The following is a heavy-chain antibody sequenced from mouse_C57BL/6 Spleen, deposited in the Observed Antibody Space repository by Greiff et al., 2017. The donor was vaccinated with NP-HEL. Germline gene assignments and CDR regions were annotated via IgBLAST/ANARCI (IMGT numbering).Heavy chain of an antibody. CDR3: ARSNYYGSIYAMDY. J-gene: IGHJ4*01. V-gene: IGHV1-26*01. D-gene: IGHD1-1*01. CDR1: GYTFTDYY. Sequence: VQLQQSGPELVKPGASVKISCKASGYTFTDYYMNWVKQSHGKSLEWIGDINPNNGGTSYNQKFKGKATLTVDKSSSTAYMELRSLTSEDSAVYYCARSNYYGSIYAMDYWGQGTTVTVSS. CDR2: INPNNGGT.